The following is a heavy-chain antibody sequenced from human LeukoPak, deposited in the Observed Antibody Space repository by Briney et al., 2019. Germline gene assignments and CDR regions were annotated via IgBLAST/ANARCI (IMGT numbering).Heavy chain of an antibody. D-gene: IGHD2-2*01. Sequence: PSQTLSLTCTVSGGSISSGSYYWSWIRQPPGKGLEWFARIYTSGSTNYNPSLKSRVTISVDTSKNQFSLKLSSVTAADTAVYYCARGPPMCSSTSCFPDAFDIWGQGTMVTVSS. CDR2: IYTSGST. J-gene: IGHJ3*02. CDR1: GGSISSGSYY. V-gene: IGHV4-61*02. CDR3: ARGPPMCSSTSCFPDAFDI.